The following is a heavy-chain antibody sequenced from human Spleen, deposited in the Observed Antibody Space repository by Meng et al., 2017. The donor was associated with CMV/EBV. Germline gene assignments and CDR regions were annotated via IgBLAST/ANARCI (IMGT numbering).Heavy chain of an antibody. J-gene: IGHJ4*02. CDR2: IYIDGTT. CDR3: ARLTTVVTPGVDY. Sequence: GGSLRLSCAASGFTVGSNYMNWVRQAPGKGLEWVSVIYIDGTTYYADSVKGRFTISRDNSKNTLYLQMNSLRPEDTAVYYCARLTTVVTPGVDYWGQGTLVTVSS. CDR1: GFTVGSNY. V-gene: IGHV3-66*02. D-gene: IGHD4-23*01.